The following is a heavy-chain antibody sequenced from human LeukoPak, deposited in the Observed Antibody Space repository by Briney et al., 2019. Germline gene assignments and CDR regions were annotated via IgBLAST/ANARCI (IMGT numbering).Heavy chain of an antibody. V-gene: IGHV4-30-4*08. D-gene: IGHD4-23*01. CDR2: IYYSGST. J-gene: IGHJ3*02. CDR1: GGSISSGDYY. CDR3: AGFTVVTPEDAFDI. Sequence: SRTLSLTCTVSGGSISSGDYYWSWIRQPPGKGLEWIGYIYYSGSTYYNPSLKSRVTISVDTSKNQFSLKLSSVTAADTAVYYCAGFTVVTPEDAFDIWGQGTMVTASS.